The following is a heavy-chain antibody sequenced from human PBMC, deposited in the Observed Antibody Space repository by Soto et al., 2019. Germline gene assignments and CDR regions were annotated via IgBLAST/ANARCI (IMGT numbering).Heavy chain of an antibody. CDR1: GGSISSSSYY. Sequence: QLQLQESGPGLVKPSETLSLTCTVSGGSISSSSYYWGWIRQPPGKGLEWIGSIYYSGSTYYNPSLKSRVTISVDTSKTRFPLKLSSVTAADTAGYYCPRQVATIKRGWFAPWGQGALSPSPQ. CDR2: IYYSGST. D-gene: IGHD5-12*01. V-gene: IGHV4-39*01. CDR3: PRQVATIKRGWFAP. J-gene: IGHJ5*02.